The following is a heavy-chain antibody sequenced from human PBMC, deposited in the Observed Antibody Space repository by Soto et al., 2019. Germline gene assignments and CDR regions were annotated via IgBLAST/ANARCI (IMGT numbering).Heavy chain of an antibody. Sequence: SETLSLTCTVSGGSIGSGDYYWNWIRQHPGKGLEWIGYISYSGSTYYNPSLKSRLTMSLDTSKKQFSLKLSSVTAADTAVYYCARSVYYHDSTGILDYWGQGTLVTVSS. CDR3: ARSVYYHDSTGILDY. CDR2: ISYSGST. D-gene: IGHD3-22*01. V-gene: IGHV4-31*03. CDR1: GGSIGSGDYY. J-gene: IGHJ4*02.